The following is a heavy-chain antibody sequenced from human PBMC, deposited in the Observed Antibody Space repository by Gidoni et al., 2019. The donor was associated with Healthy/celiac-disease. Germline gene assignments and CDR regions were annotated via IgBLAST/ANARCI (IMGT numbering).Heavy chain of an antibody. CDR1: GYTFTSYG. CDR2: ISAYNGNT. Sequence: QVQLVQSGAEVKKPGASVKVSCKASGYTFTSYGISWVRQAPGQGLEWMGWISAYNGNTNYAQKLQGRVTMTTDTSTSTAYMELRSLRSDDTAVYYCARDLGSYVWGSYRALTRFDYWGQGTLVTVSS. CDR3: ARDLGSYVWGSYRALTRFDY. V-gene: IGHV1-18*04. D-gene: IGHD3-16*02. J-gene: IGHJ4*02.